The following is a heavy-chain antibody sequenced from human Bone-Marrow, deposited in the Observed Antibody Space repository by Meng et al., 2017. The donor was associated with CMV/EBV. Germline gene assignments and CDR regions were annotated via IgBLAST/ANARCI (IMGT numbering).Heavy chain of an antibody. CDR2: IKEDGSEK. V-gene: IGHV3-7*01. J-gene: IGHJ6*02. CDR1: GFNFNTYW. Sequence: GESLKISWAASGFNFNTYWMSWVRQAPGEGLEWVASIKEDGSEKYYVDSVKGRFTISRDNAKNSLYLQMSSLRADDTAVYYCARDIRGSDYYYGMDVWGQGTTVTVSS. D-gene: IGHD3-10*01. CDR3: ARDIRGSDYYYGMDV.